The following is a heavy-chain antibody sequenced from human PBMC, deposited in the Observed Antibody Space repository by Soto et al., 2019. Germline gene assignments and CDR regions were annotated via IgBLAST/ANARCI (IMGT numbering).Heavy chain of an antibody. D-gene: IGHD2-21*01. V-gene: IGHV3-15*07. Sequence: EVQLVESGGGLVKPGGSLRLSCAASGFSFSKASMNWVRQAPGKGLEWVGRIKGKRDGGTTAYATPVKGRFTISRDASKNTQFLQMSSAKAEDTAVYYCTAGGVVVECADYWGQGTLVIVP. CDR2: IKGKRDGGTT. CDR3: TAGGVVVECADY. J-gene: IGHJ4*02. CDR1: GFSFSKAS.